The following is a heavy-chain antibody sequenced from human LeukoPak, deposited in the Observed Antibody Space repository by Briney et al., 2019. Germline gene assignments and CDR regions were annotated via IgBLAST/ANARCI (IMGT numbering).Heavy chain of an antibody. V-gene: IGHV3-74*01. CDR3: ARDTPYGDDYFDY. J-gene: IGHJ4*02. CDR1: GFTFSEYY. D-gene: IGHD4-17*01. CDR2: INSDGSTT. Sequence: PGGSLRLSCAASGFTFSEYYMSWVRQAPGKGLVWVSHINSDGSTTSYADSVKGRFTISRDNAKSTLYLQMNSLRAEDTAVYYCARDTPYGDDYFDYWGQGTLVTVSS.